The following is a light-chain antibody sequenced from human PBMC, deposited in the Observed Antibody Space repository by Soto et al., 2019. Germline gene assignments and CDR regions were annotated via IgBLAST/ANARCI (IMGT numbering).Light chain of an antibody. CDR3: QQCSDWPLFT. CDR1: QSVGTY. CDR2: GAS. J-gene: IGKJ5*01. Sequence: EIVMTQSPATLSVSPGERVTLSCRASQSVGTYLAWYQHKPGQPPRLLIYGASTRATGIPARFSGSGSGTEFTLTISSLQSEDFAVYFCQQCSDWPLFTFGQGTRLEIK. V-gene: IGKV3-15*01.